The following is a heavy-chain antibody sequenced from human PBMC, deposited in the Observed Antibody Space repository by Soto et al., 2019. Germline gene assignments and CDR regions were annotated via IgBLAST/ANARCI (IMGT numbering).Heavy chain of an antibody. D-gene: IGHD2-15*01. CDR1: GFTVSSTY. J-gene: IGHJ6*02. V-gene: IGHV3-53*01. CDR2: IESGGST. Sequence: AMRLSCNASGFTVSSTYMSWVRQAPGMGLEWVAVIESGGSTRYADSVKGRFTISRDIPKNMIYLQLHTLRAEDTAVYYCAKDLGPLRLLNYYFYGLDVWGQGTTVTVSS. CDR3: AKDLGPLRLLNYYFYGLDV.